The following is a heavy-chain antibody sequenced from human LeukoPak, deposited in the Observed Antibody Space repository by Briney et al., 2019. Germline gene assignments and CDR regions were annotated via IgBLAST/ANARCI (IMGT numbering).Heavy chain of an antibody. D-gene: IGHD3-10*01. CDR1: GGSISSGSYY. CDR2: IYTSGST. Sequence: NPSQTLSLTCTVSGGSISSGSYYWSWIRQPAGKGLEWIGRIYTSGSTNYNPSLKSRVTISVDTSKNQFSLKLSSVTAADTAVYYCAREEGNYYGSGSYYYFDYWGQGTLVTVSS. CDR3: AREEGNYYGSGSYYYFDY. J-gene: IGHJ4*02. V-gene: IGHV4-61*02.